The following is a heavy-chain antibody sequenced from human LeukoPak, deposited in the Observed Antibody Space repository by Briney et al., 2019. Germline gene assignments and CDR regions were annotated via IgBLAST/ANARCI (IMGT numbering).Heavy chain of an antibody. CDR3: ARGGTFYPSIDY. D-gene: IGHD1-26*01. CDR1: GYTFTTSY. Sequence: ASVTVSCTASGYTFTTSYINWVRQAPGQGLEWMGWVSAYNGKTSYAQRFQGRVTMTTDSSTNTAYMDLASLRSDDTAVYYCARGGTFYPSIDYWGQGTLVTVSS. V-gene: IGHV1-18*01. J-gene: IGHJ4*02. CDR2: VSAYNGKT.